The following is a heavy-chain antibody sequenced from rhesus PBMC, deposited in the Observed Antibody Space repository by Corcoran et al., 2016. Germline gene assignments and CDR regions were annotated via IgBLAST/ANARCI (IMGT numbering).Heavy chain of an antibody. V-gene: IGHV4S11*01. CDR2: ISSNGIT. Sequence: QVQLQESGPGLVKPSETLSLTCAVSGGSIRSNYWSWIRQAPGRGIEWIGYISSNGITYHNTCLKSRVTMSVDTSKNQFSLKRTSVTAADTAVYYCALRYEVWGPGVLVTVSS. CDR3: ALRYEV. CDR1: GGSIRSNY. J-gene: IGHJ5-1*01. D-gene: IGHD1-1-1*01.